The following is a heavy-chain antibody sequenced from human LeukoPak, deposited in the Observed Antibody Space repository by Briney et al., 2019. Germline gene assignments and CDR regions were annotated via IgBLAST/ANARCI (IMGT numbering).Heavy chain of an antibody. CDR3: ARIAAAGNRRLNY. D-gene: IGHD6-13*01. V-gene: IGHV1-8*01. J-gene: IGHJ4*02. Sequence: ASVKVSCKASGYTFTSYDINWVRQATGQGLEWMGWMNPNSGNTGYAQKFQGRITMTRNTSISTAYVELSSLTSEDTAVYYCARIAAAGNRRLNYWGQGTLVTVSS. CDR2: MNPNSGNT. CDR1: GYTFTSYD.